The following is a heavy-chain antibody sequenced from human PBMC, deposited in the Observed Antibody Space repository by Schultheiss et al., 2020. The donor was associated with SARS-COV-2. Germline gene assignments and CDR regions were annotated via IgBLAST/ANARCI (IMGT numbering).Heavy chain of an antibody. D-gene: IGHD2-15*01. V-gene: IGHV3-74*01. CDR3: AREGIVVVAATPPWFDP. CDR2: INSDGSST. J-gene: IGHJ5*02. Sequence: GESLKISCAASGFTFSSYWMHWVRQAPGKGLVWVSRINSDGSSTSYADSVKGRFTISRDNSKNTLYLQMNSLRAEDTAVYYCAREGIVVVAATPPWFDPWGQGTLVTVSS. CDR1: GFTFSSYW.